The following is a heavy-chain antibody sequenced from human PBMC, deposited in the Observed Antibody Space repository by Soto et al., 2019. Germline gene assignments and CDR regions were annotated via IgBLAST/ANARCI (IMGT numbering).Heavy chain of an antibody. V-gene: IGHV3-11*06. J-gene: IGHJ4*02. Sequence: GGSLRLSCAASGFTFSDYYMSWIRQAPGKGLEWVSYISSSSSYTNYADSVKGRFTISRDNAKNSLYLQMNSLRAEDTAVYYCARRRCSGGSCYGVDYWGQGTLVPSPQ. D-gene: IGHD2-15*01. CDR3: ARRRCSGGSCYGVDY. CDR1: GFTFSDYY. CDR2: ISSSSSYT.